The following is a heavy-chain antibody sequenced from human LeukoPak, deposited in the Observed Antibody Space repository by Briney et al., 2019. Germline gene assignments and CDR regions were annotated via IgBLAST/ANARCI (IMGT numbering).Heavy chain of an antibody. Sequence: SETLSLTCTVSGDSVTSGTFYWAWLRQPPGKGLEWIATAYYTGSTYYNPSLKSRVTISIDTSKNQFSLKLRSVVAPDTALYYCARHSGSGSLSRPFDPWGQGNLVTVSS. CDR3: ARHSGSGSLSRPFDP. CDR2: AYYTGST. V-gene: IGHV4-39*01. D-gene: IGHD3-10*01. J-gene: IGHJ5*02. CDR1: GDSVTSGTFY.